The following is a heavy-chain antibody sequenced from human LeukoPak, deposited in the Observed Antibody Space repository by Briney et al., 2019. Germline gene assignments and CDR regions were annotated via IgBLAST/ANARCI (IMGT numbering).Heavy chain of an antibody. J-gene: IGHJ4*02. D-gene: IGHD3-10*01. V-gene: IGHV1-2*02. CDR2: INPNSGGT. CDR3: ARGIAPDYYGSGSYYPDFDY. CDR1: GYTFTGYY. Sequence: ASVKVSCKASGYTFTGYYMPWVRQAPGQGLEWMGWINPNSGGTNYAQKFQGRVTMTRDTSISTAYMELSRLRSDDTAVYYCARGIAPDYYGSGSYYPDFDYWGQGTLVTVSS.